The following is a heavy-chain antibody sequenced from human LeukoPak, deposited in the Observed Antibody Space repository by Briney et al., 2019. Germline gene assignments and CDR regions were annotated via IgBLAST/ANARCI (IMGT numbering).Heavy chain of an antibody. CDR1: GFTFSSYG. V-gene: IGHV3-30*18. J-gene: IGHJ4*02. Sequence: GGSLRLSCAASGFTFSSYGMHWVRQAPGKGLEWVAVISYDGSNKYYADSVKGRFTFSRDNSKNTLYLQMNSLRAEDTAVYYCAKVTWLDWGQGTLVTVSS. D-gene: IGHD1-14*01. CDR3: AKVTWLD. CDR2: ISYDGSNK.